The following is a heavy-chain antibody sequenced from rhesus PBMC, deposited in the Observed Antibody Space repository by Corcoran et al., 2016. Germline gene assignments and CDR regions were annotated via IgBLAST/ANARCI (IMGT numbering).Heavy chain of an antibody. CDR1: GGSFSSYW. CDR2: INGNSGST. V-gene: IGHV4-80*01. J-gene: IGHJ2*01. Sequence: QVQLQESGPGLVKPSETLSLTCAVSGGSFSSYWWSWIRQPPGKGLEWIGEINGNSGSTNYNPSLKSRVTVSKDASKNQFSLSLSSVTAADTAVYYCARGYSWNNVGWYFDLWGPGTPITISS. D-gene: IGHD1-20*01. CDR3: ARGYSWNNVGWYFDL.